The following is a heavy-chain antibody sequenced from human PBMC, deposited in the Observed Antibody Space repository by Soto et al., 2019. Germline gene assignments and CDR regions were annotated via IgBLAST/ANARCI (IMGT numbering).Heavy chain of an antibody. CDR2: ISGSGDSS. CDR3: AKVGIWMFSHNHHFDH. V-gene: IGHV3-23*01. D-gene: IGHD3-10*02. J-gene: IGHJ4*02. Sequence: EVQLLDSGGDLAQPGGSLRLSCTASGFTFSSFGMAWVRQAPGKGLEWVSAISGSGDSSYYADSVKDRFTISRDNPTNTLYLQMNNLRAEDTAVYYWAKVGIWMFSHNHHFDHWGQGTQVTVSS. CDR1: GFTFSSFG.